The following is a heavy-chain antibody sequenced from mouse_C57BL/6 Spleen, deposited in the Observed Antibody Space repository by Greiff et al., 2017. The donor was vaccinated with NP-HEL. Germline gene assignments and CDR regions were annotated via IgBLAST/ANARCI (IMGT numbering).Heavy chain of an antibody. CDR2: IYPGDGDT. V-gene: IGHV1-82*01. CDR1: GYAFSSSW. CDR3: AKYYGNYVRAMDY. D-gene: IGHD2-1*01. J-gene: IGHJ4*01. Sequence: QVQLQQSGPELVKPGASVKISCKASGYAFSSSWMNWVKQRPGKGLEWIGRIYPGDGDTNYNGKFKGKATLTADKSSSTAYMQLSSLTSEDSAVYFCAKYYGNYVRAMDYWGQGTSVTVSS.